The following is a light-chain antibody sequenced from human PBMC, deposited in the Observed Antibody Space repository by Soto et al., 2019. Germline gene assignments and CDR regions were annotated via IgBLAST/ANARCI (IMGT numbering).Light chain of an antibody. CDR3: QHRTRWRDT. Sequence: EIVLTQSPATLSLSPGERATLSCRASQNVRSYLAWYQQKPGQAPRLLIFDASNRATGIPARFSGSGSATDFTLTISSLEPEDFAVYYCQHRTRWRDTFGPGTKVDI. J-gene: IGKJ3*01. CDR1: QNVRSY. CDR2: DAS. V-gene: IGKV3-11*01.